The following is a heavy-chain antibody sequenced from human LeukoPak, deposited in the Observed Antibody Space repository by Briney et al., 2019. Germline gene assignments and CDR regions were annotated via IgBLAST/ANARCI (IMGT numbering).Heavy chain of an antibody. D-gene: IGHD1-26*01. Sequence: ASVKVSCKASGYTFTNYFMHWVRQAPGQGLEWMGIINPSGGSTSYAQKFQGRVTLTRDTSTSTAYMELSSLRSEDTAVYYCARDAFLSGSLSPVDYWGQGSLVTASP. V-gene: IGHV1-46*01. CDR3: ARDAFLSGSLSPVDY. CDR1: GYTFTNYF. CDR2: INPSGGST. J-gene: IGHJ4*02.